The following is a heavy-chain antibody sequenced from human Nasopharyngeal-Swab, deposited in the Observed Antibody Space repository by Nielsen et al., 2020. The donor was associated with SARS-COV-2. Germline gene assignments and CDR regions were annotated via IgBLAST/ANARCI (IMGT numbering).Heavy chain of an antibody. CDR2: IYYSGST. V-gene: IGHV4-31*03. Sequence: SETLSLTCTVSGGSVSSVGYYWSWIRQHPGKGLEWIGYIYYSGSTYYNPSLKSRVTISIDTSKNQFSLNLSSVTAADTAVYYCARGLDHFYYDMDVWGQGTTVTVSS. CDR3: ARGLDHFYYDMDV. J-gene: IGHJ6*02. CDR1: GGSVSSVGYY.